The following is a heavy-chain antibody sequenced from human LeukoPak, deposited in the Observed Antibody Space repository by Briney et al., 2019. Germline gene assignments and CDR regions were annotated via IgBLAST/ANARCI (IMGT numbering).Heavy chain of an antibody. D-gene: IGHD6-13*01. CDR1: GFTFSSYL. V-gene: IGHV3-74*01. CDR3: VRDDSSHFDY. Sequence: GGSLRLSCAASGFTFSSYLMHWVRQAPGEGLVWVSRINRDGSSTNHADSVKGRFTISRDNAKNTLYLQMNSLRAEDTAVYYCVRDDSSHFDYWGQGALVTVSS. J-gene: IGHJ4*02. CDR2: INRDGSST.